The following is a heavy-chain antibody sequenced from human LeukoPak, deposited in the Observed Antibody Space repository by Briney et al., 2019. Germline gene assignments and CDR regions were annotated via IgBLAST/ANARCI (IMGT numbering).Heavy chain of an antibody. D-gene: IGHD6-13*01. CDR3: AREKSRKTSQAAAGSFDY. Sequence: SETLSLTCTVSGGSFSSGGYYWSWIRQPPGKGLEWIGYISHSGSTYYNPSLKSRVTMSVDTSKNQFSLKLSSVTAADTAVYYCAREKSRKTSQAAAGSFDYWGQGTLVTVSS. CDR1: GGSFSSGGYY. V-gene: IGHV4-30-2*01. J-gene: IGHJ4*02. CDR2: ISHSGST.